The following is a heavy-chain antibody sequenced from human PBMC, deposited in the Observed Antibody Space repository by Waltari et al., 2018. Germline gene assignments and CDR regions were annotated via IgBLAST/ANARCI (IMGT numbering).Heavy chain of an antibody. J-gene: IGHJ4*02. Sequence: EVQLVTAGGGLVKPGGSLRLSCAASVFTFRSYILNWLRQAPGKGLEWVASISSSSSYIYYAASLMGRSTISRDNAKNSLYLQMTSLSAEDTAVYYCAGRVGRASSSFDYWGQGTLVTVSS. D-gene: IGHD1-26*01. CDR1: VFTFRSYI. CDR3: AGRVGRASSSFDY. V-gene: IGHV3-21*01. CDR2: ISSSSSYI.